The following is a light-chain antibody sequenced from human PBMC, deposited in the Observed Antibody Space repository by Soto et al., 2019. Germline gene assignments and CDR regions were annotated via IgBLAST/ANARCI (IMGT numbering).Light chain of an antibody. Sequence: DIQMTQSPSTLSASVGDRVTITCRASQSISSWLAWYQQKPRKAPKLLIYDASSLESGVPSRFSGSGSGTEFTLTISSLQPDDFATYYCQQYNSYPFFGQGTKLEIK. CDR3: QQYNSYPF. CDR1: QSISSW. CDR2: DAS. V-gene: IGKV1-5*01. J-gene: IGKJ2*01.